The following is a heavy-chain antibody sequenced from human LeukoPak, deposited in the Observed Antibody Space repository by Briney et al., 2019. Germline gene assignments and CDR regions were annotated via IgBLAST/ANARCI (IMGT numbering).Heavy chain of an antibody. Sequence: GASVKVSCKASGDTFTTYAIIWVRQAPGQGLEWMGGIIPMFDTPNYAQRLQGRVTITADKSTKTAYMELTSLRSEDTAVYYCARELDFSGYDYVESGGLWDYWGQGTLVTVSS. CDR2: IIPMFDTP. CDR3: ARELDFSGYDYVESGGLWDY. J-gene: IGHJ4*02. D-gene: IGHD5-12*01. CDR1: GDTFTTYA. V-gene: IGHV1-69*06.